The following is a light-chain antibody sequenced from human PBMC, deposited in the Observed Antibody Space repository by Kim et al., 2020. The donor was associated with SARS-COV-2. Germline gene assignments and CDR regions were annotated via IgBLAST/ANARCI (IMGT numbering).Light chain of an antibody. CDR3: QQCYEPPRT. J-gene: IGKJ1*01. Sequence: DIQMTQSPSSLSASVGDRVTITCRASQNIDTNLNWYQQKPGEAPKSLIYLASTLQSGVPSRFSGSGSGTDFTLTISGLRPEDFATYYCQQCYEPPRTFGQGTKVDIK. CDR2: LAS. CDR1: QNIDTN. V-gene: IGKV1-39*01.